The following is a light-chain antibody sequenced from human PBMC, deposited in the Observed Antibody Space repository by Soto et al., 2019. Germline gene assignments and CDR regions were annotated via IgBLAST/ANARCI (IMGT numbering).Light chain of an antibody. J-gene: IGKJ4*01. Sequence: EVVLTQSPGTLSLSPGDRATLSCRASETIDSAYFAWYQQKPGLAPRVLIYGASNRATGVPDRFSGSGSGTDFTLTSPRLGHEGFAVYHWQLFEGWVSLGAGTKVEI. CDR2: GAS. CDR3: QLFEGWVS. CDR1: ETIDSAY. V-gene: IGKV3-20*01.